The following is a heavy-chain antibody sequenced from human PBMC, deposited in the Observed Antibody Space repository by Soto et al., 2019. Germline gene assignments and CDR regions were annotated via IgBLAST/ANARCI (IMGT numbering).Heavy chain of an antibody. D-gene: IGHD1-26*01. V-gene: IGHV3-33*01. CDR2: IWYDGSNK. CDR3: ARGRTGVGYYFDY. J-gene: IGHJ4*02. Sequence: QVQLVESGGGVVQPGRSLRLSCAASGFTFSSYGMHWVRQAPGKGLEWVAVIWYDGSNKYYADSVKGRFTISRDNSKNTLYLHMNSLRAEDTAVYYCARGRTGVGYYFDYWGQGTLVTVSS. CDR1: GFTFSSYG.